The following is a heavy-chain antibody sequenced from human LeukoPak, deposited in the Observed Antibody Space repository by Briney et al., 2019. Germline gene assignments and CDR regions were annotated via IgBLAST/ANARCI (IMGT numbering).Heavy chain of an antibody. D-gene: IGHD6-13*01. CDR2: MNPNSGNT. CDR3: ARLSFSSSWYGGAEYYFDY. Sequence: GASVKVSCKASGYTFTSYDINWVRQAPGQGLEWMGWMNPNSGNTGYAQKFQGRVTMTRNTSISTAYMELSSLRSEDTAVYYCARLSFSSSWYGGAEYYFDYWGQGTLVTVSS. J-gene: IGHJ4*02. CDR1: GYTFTSYD. V-gene: IGHV1-8*01.